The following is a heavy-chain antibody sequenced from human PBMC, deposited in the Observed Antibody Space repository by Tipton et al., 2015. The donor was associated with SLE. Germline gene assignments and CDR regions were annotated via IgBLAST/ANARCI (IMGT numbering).Heavy chain of an antibody. Sequence: LRLSCTVSGGSISSSSYYWGWIRQPPGKGLEWIGSIYYSGSTYYNPSLKSRVTISVDTSKNQFSLKLSSVTAADTAVYYCARVVVSDAFDIWGQGTMVTVSS. D-gene: IGHD3-22*01. V-gene: IGHV4-39*01. CDR1: GGSISSSSYY. J-gene: IGHJ3*02. CDR2: IYYSGST. CDR3: ARVVVSDAFDI.